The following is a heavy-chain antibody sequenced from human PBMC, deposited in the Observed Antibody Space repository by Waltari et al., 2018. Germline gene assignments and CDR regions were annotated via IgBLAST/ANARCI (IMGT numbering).Heavy chain of an antibody. CDR1: KFTFGSYT. CDR3: ARGGDWGSPDWYFDL. Sequence: EVQLVESGGGLVKPGGSLRLSCAASKFTFGSYTINWVRQAPGKGLEWVSSTSGSSSYIYSADSVKGRFTISRDNAKNSLYLQMNSLRAEDTAVYYCARGGDWGSPDWYFDLWGRGTLVTVSS. D-gene: IGHD3-16*01. V-gene: IGHV3-21*01. CDR2: TSGSSSYI. J-gene: IGHJ2*01.